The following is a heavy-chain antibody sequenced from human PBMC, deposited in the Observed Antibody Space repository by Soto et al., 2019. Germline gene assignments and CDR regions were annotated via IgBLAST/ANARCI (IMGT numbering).Heavy chain of an antibody. D-gene: IGHD6-6*01. Sequence: GGSLRLSCAASGFTFSSYAMSWVRQAPGKGLEWVSAISGSGGSTYYADSVKGRFTISRDNSKNTLYLQMNSLRAEDTAVYYCAATYSSSSLDPPLPFDYWGQGTLVTVSS. CDR3: AATYSSSSLDPPLPFDY. CDR1: GFTFSSYA. CDR2: ISGSGGST. J-gene: IGHJ4*02. V-gene: IGHV3-23*01.